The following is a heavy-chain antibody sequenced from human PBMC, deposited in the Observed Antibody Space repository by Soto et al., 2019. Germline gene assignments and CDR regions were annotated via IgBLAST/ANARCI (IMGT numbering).Heavy chain of an antibody. V-gene: IGHV1-69*01. Sequence: QVQLVQSGAELKKPGSSVKVSCKASGGTFSKYAISWVRQAPGQGLEWLGGIIPMFGTPNYAQKFQARVTISADESTTTAVLELTSRRSADTAVYLFARPQRDSTFYHGSAVWGQGTTVTVSS. CDR2: IIPMFGTP. CDR3: ARPQRDSTFYHGSAV. D-gene: IGHD3-22*01. CDR1: GGTFSKYA. J-gene: IGHJ6*02.